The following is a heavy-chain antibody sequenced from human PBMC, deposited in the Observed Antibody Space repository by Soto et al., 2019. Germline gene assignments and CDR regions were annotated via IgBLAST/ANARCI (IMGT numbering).Heavy chain of an antibody. Sequence: QVQLVESGGGLVRPGGSLRLSCAASGFTFSDYYMSWIRQSPGKGLEWLALMSSSGTNVFYADSVKGRFPISRDNPKNCLLPATENLKDGGTGCCYCAAPRVFDFWGLGTLV. V-gene: IGHV3-11*01. CDR2: MSSSGTNV. CDR3: AAPRVFDF. J-gene: IGHJ4*02. CDR1: GFTFSDYY.